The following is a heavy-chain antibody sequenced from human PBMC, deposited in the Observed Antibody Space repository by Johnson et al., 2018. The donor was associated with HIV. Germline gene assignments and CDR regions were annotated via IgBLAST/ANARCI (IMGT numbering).Heavy chain of an antibody. V-gene: IGHV3-11*04. Sequence: QVQLVESGGGLVKPGGSLRLSCAASGFTFSDYYMSWIRQAPGKGLEWVSYISSSGSTIYYADSVKGRFTISRDNAKNSLYLQMNSLRAEDTDVYYCARVRPYNWNDVHAFDIWGQGTMVTVSS. CDR3: ARVRPYNWNDVHAFDI. CDR1: GFTFSDYY. CDR2: ISSSGSTI. D-gene: IGHD1-20*01. J-gene: IGHJ3*02.